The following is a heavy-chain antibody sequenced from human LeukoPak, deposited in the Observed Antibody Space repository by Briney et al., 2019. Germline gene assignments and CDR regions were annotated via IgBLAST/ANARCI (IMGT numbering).Heavy chain of an antibody. CDR3: ASGGYSSSWSDDY. D-gene: IGHD6-13*01. V-gene: IGHV3-7*01. J-gene: IGHJ4*02. CDR2: IKQDGSEK. Sequence: GGSLRLSCAASGFTFSSYWMSWVRQAPGKGLEWVANIKQDGSEKYYVDSVKGRFTISRDNAKNSLYLQMNSLRAEDTAVYYCASGGYSSSWSDDYWGQGTLVTVSS. CDR1: GFTFSSYW.